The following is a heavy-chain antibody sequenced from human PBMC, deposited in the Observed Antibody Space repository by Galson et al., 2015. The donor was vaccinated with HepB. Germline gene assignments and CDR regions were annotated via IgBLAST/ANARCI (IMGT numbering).Heavy chain of an antibody. CDR2: IYHSGST. V-gene: IGHV4-4*02. D-gene: IGHD2-2*01. CDR1: GGSISSSNW. J-gene: IGHJ6*02. Sequence: ETLSLTCAVSGGSISSSNWWSWVRQPPGKGLEWIGEIYHSGSTNYNPSLKSRVTISVDKSKNQFSLKLSSVTAADTAVYYCAREGGEYQLLPGGSRYYYYGMDVWGQGTTVTVSS. CDR3: AREGGEYQLLPGGSRYYYYGMDV.